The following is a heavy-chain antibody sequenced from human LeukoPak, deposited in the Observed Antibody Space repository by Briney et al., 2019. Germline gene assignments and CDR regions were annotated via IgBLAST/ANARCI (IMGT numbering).Heavy chain of an antibody. J-gene: IGHJ4*02. D-gene: IGHD6-19*01. Sequence: PSETLSLTCIVSAGSINNYYWNWIRQPPGKGLEWIGYIFYTGSTDCNPSLKSRVTISVDTSKNQFSLKLSSVTAADTAVYYCARHSGSSGWYYFDYWGQGALVTVSS. CDR3: ARHSGSSGWYYFDY. V-gene: IGHV4-59*08. CDR2: IFYTGST. CDR1: AGSINNYY.